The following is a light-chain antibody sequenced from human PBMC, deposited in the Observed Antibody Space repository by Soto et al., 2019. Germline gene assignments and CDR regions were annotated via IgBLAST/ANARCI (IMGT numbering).Light chain of an antibody. CDR1: SGDIGSYNR. CDR2: EVT. CDR3: SSYTHIITWACV. J-gene: IGLJ1*01. Sequence: QSVLTQPASVSGSPGQSITISCTGTSGDIGSYNRVSWYQQHPGKAPKLIIYEVTDRPSGVSNRFSGSKSGNTASLTISGLQAEDEAEYYCSSYTHIITWACVFGTGTKLTVL. V-gene: IGLV2-14*01.